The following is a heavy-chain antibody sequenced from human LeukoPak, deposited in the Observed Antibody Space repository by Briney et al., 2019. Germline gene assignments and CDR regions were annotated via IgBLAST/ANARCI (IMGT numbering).Heavy chain of an antibody. CDR1: GFSFSDYG. V-gene: IGHV3-33*06. Sequence: PGGSLGLSCAASGFSFSDYGVHWVRQAPGKGLEWVAVIWYDGSIKYYADSVKGRFTISRDNSRNTVYLQMNSLRAEDTAVYYCVKGFNWYFDHWGRGTLVTVSS. J-gene: IGHJ2*01. CDR2: IWYDGSIK. CDR3: VKGFNWYFDH.